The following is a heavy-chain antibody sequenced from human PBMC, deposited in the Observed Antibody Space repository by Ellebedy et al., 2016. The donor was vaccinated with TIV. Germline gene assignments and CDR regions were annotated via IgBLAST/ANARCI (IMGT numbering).Heavy chain of an antibody. V-gene: IGHV3-53*01. Sequence: GESLKISCAASGFTVSNNYMNWFRQAPGKGLEWVSVIYSAGSTNYADSVKGRFTISRDNSKNTLYLQMNSLRAEDTAVYYCARDSPLDYDFWGVWGKGTTVTVSS. CDR2: IYSAGST. CDR1: GFTVSNNY. D-gene: IGHD3-3*01. CDR3: ARDSPLDYDFWGV. J-gene: IGHJ6*04.